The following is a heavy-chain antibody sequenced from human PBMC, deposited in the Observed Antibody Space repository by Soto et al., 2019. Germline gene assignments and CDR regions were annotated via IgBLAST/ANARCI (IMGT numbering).Heavy chain of an antibody. CDR2: INHSGST. Sequence: SETLSLTCAVYGGSFSGYYWSWIRQPPGKGLEWILEINHSGSTNYNPSLKSRVTISVDTSKNQFYLKMSSVTAADTAVYYCARPNRHSGMYXWGQGTMVTAS. CDR1: GGSFSGYY. CDR3: ARPNRHSGMYX. J-gene: IGHJ6*02. V-gene: IGHV4-34*01.